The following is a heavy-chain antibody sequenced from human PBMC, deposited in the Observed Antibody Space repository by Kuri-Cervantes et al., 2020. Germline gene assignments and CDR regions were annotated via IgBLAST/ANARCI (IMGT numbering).Heavy chain of an antibody. V-gene: IGHV1-24*01. D-gene: IGHD6-19*01. Sequence: ASVKVSCKVSGYTLTELSMHWVRQAPGKGLEWMGGFDPEDGETIYAQKFQGRVTMTEDTSTDTAYMELRSLRSDDTAVYYCASSRRRGSGWSSAFDIWGQGKMVTVSS. CDR3: ASSRRRGSGWSSAFDI. J-gene: IGHJ3*02. CDR1: GYTLTELS. CDR2: FDPEDGET.